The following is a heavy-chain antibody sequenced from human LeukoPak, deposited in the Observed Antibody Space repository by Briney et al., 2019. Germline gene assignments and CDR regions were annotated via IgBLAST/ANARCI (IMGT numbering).Heavy chain of an antibody. V-gene: IGHV3-23*01. CDR3: AKDLRGRYDY. CDR1: GFTFSSYA. J-gene: IGHJ4*02. Sequence: PGGSLRLSCAASGFTFSSYAMTWVRQAPGKGLEWVSTMSASGGSTYYADSVKGRFTISRGNSKNTLYLQMNSLRAEDTAVYYCAKDLRGRYDYWGQGTLVTVSS. D-gene: IGHD1-26*01. CDR2: MSASGGST.